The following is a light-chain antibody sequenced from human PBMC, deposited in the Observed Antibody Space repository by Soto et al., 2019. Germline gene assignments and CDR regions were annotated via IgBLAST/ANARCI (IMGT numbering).Light chain of an antibody. CDR1: SSEVGAYIF. V-gene: IGLV2-8*01. CDR2: DVN. J-gene: IGLJ1*01. CDR3: VSFAGGSYV. Sequence: QSVLTQPPSASGSPGQSVTISCTGTSSEVGAYIFVSWYQQHPGKAPKLMIYDVNRRPSGVPDRFSGSKSGNTASLTVSGVQAEDEADYYCVSFAGGSYVFGTGSKVTGL.